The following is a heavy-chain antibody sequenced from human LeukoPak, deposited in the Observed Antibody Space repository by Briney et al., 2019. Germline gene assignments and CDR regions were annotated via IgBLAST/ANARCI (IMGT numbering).Heavy chain of an antibody. CDR1: GFTFSSYA. J-gene: IGHJ4*02. V-gene: IGHV3-23*01. CDR3: AKMNVLTGYYTPNFDF. D-gene: IGHD3-9*01. Sequence: PGGSLRLSCAASGFTFSSYAMSWVRQAPRKGLEWVSVVSCRGSSTDYADSVKGRFTISRDNSKNTLYLQMSSLSAEDTAVYYCAKMNVLTGYYTPNFDFWGQGTLVTVSS. CDR2: VSCRGSST.